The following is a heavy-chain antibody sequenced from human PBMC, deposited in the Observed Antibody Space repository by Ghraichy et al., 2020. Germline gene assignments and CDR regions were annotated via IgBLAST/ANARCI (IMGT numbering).Heavy chain of an antibody. J-gene: IGHJ6*03. CDR1: GYSISSGYY. D-gene: IGHD4-17*01. Sequence: SCTVSGYSISSGYYWGWIRQPPGKGLDWIGIVFHSGSTYYNPSLKSRVTMSLDTSKSQFSLRLNSVTAADTAVYYCARKTGDYLNHFSYMDVWGKGTTVTVSS. V-gene: IGHV4-38-2*02. CDR2: VFHSGST. CDR3: ARKTGDYLNHFSYMDV.